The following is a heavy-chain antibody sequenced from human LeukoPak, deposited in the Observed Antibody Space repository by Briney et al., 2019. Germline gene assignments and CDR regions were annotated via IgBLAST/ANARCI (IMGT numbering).Heavy chain of an antibody. CDR3: AREKLEWELLPNWFDP. CDR1: GGSFSGYY. J-gene: IGHJ5*02. Sequence: SETLSLTCAVYGGSFSGYYWSWIRQPPGKGLEWIGEINHSGSTNYNPSLKSRVTISVDTSKNQFSLKLSSVTAADTAVYYCAREKLEWELLPNWFDPWGQGTLVTVSS. V-gene: IGHV4-34*01. D-gene: IGHD1-26*01. CDR2: INHSGST.